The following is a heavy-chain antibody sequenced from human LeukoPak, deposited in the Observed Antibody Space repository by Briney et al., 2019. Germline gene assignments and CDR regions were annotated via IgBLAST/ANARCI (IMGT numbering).Heavy chain of an antibody. Sequence: SETLSLTCTVSGGSISSYYWSWIRQPPGKGLEWIGYIYYSGSTNYNPSLKSRVTISVDTSKNQFSLKLISVTAADTAVYYCARVKGVVTSILDYWGQGTLVTVSS. V-gene: IGHV4-59*01. CDR3: ARVKGVVTSILDY. J-gene: IGHJ4*02. CDR2: IYYSGST. D-gene: IGHD2-21*02. CDR1: GGSISSYY.